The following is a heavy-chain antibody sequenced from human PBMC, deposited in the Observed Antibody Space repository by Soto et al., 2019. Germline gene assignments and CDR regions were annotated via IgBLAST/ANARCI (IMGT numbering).Heavy chain of an antibody. D-gene: IGHD3-10*01. CDR2: ISSGSSYI. CDR3: ARDILSGGAYPDS. J-gene: IGHJ5*01. CDR1: GFTFSTYT. Sequence: GVSLRLSCAASGFTFSTYTMNWVRQAPGKGLEWISSISSGSSYIYYAGSVKGRFTISRDNAKNSLFLQMNSLRADDTAVYYCARDILSGGAYPDSWGQGTKVTVSS. V-gene: IGHV3-21*01.